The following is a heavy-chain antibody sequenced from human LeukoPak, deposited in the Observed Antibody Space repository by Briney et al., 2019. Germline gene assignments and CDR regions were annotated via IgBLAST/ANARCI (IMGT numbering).Heavy chain of an antibody. CDR1: GFTFSSHS. CDR2: ISSSSSSYI. CDR3: ARDLGVGATSAFNAFDI. D-gene: IGHD1-26*01. V-gene: IGHV3-21*01. J-gene: IGHJ3*02. Sequence: GGSLRLSCAASGFTFSSHSMNWVRQAPGKGLEWVSSISSSSSSYIYYADSVKGRFTISRDNAKNSLYLQMNSLRAEDTAVYYCARDLGVGATSAFNAFDIWGQGTMVTVSS.